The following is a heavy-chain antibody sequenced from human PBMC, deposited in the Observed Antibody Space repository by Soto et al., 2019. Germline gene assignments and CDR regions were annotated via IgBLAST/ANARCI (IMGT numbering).Heavy chain of an antibody. CDR3: ARDSAWLLDS. Sequence: QVQLVESGGGVVQPGRSLRLSCAVSGFTYSSYGMHWVRQAPGKGLEWVAVIWYDGSNKYYADSVKGRFIISRDDYKNTLSLQMNSLRAEDTAVYYCARDSAWLLDSWGQGTLVTVSS. CDR2: IWYDGSNK. CDR1: GFTYSSYG. J-gene: IGHJ4*02. D-gene: IGHD5-12*01. V-gene: IGHV3-33*01.